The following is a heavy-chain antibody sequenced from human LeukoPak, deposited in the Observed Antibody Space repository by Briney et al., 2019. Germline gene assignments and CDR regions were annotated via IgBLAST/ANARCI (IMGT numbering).Heavy chain of an antibody. CDR3: VRDQFYAFDV. CDR2: LWYDGSNK. J-gene: IGHJ3*01. CDR1: GFTFSNYA. Sequence: GGSLRLSCAASGFTFSNYAMDWVRQVPGKGLGWVAVLWYDGSNKYYADSVKGRFTISRDNSKNTLYLQMDSLRAEDTAVYYCVRDQFYAFDVWGQGTMVTVSS. V-gene: IGHV3-33*01.